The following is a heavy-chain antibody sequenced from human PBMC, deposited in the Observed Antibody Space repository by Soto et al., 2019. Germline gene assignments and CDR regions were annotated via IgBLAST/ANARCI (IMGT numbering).Heavy chain of an antibody. CDR1: GFSFTNYW. V-gene: IGHV5-10-1*01. CDR3: ARIESIARNWFDP. Sequence: GESVKISCKGSGFSFTNYWISWVRQMPGKGLEWMGNIDPVDSYANYSPSFQGHVTFSVDTSISTAYLQWSSLKASDTAMYFCARIESIARNWFDPWGQGTLVTVSS. J-gene: IGHJ5*02. D-gene: IGHD6-13*01. CDR2: IDPVDSYA.